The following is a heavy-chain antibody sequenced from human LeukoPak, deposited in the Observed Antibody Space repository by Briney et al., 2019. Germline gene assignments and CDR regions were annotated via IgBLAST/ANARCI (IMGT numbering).Heavy chain of an antibody. Sequence: SETLSLTCTFSGGSISSYYWSWIRQPPGKGLEWIGYIYYSGSTNYTNYNPSLKSRVTISVDTSKNQVSLKLSSVTAADTAVYYCARGTTVTTGFDYWGQGTLVTVSS. CDR2: IYYSGSTNYT. D-gene: IGHD4-17*01. CDR3: ARGTTVTTGFDY. J-gene: IGHJ4*02. V-gene: IGHV4-59*01. CDR1: GGSISSYY.